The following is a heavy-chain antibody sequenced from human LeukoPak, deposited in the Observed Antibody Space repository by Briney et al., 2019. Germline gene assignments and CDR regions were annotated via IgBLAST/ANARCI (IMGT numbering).Heavy chain of an antibody. CDR2: IYSGGST. CDR3: ARGDYYDSSGYYFDY. CDR1: GFTVSSNY. Sequence: GGSLRLSCAASGFTVSSNYMSWVRQAPGKGLEWVSVIYSGGSTYYADSVKGRFTTSRDNSKNTLYLQMNSLRAEDTAVYYCARGDYYDSSGYYFDYWGQGTLVTVSS. J-gene: IGHJ4*02. V-gene: IGHV3-53*01. D-gene: IGHD3-22*01.